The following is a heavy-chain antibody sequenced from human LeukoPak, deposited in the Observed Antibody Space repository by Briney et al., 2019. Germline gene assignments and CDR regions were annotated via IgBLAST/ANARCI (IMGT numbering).Heavy chain of an antibody. D-gene: IGHD6-19*01. Sequence: SETLSLTCTVSGDSISNHAYYWDWIRQPPGKRLEWIGTVYYTGNTYYNASLKSRVTISIDTSKNQFSLHLYSMYAADTAVYYCARLRALAGHRGAFDIWGQGTMVTVSS. J-gene: IGHJ3*02. CDR1: GDSISNHAYY. CDR3: ARLRALAGHRGAFDI. CDR2: VYYTGNT. V-gene: IGHV4-39*01.